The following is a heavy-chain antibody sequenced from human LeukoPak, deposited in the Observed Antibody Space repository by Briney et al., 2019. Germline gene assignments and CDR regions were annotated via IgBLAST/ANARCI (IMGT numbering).Heavy chain of an antibody. Sequence: GGSLRLSCAASGFPFSDYYMSWIRQAPGKGLEWVSYISSSGSTIYYADSVKGRFTISRDNAKNSLYLQMNSLRAEDTAVYYCARLDGSWLRYYFDYWGQGTLVTVSS. V-gene: IGHV3-11*04. J-gene: IGHJ4*02. CDR1: GFPFSDYY. CDR3: ARLDGSWLRYYFDY. CDR2: ISSSGSTI. D-gene: IGHD6-13*01.